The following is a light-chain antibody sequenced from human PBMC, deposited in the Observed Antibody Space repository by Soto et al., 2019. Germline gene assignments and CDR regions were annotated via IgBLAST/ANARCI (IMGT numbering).Light chain of an antibody. CDR3: HLWDIRSDQVG. V-gene: IGLV3-21*02. Sequence: SYELTQPPSVSVAPGQTARITCGGNNIGSKSVHWYRQKPGQAPVLVVSDDTDRPSGIPERFSGSKSANTANLTISGVEGGDEADYYCHLWDIRSDQVGLGGGT. CDR2: DDT. J-gene: IGLJ2*01. CDR1: NIGSKS.